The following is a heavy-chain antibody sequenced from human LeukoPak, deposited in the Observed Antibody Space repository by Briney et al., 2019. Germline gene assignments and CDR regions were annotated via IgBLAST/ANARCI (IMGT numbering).Heavy chain of an antibody. CDR3: ARNIDDYGDLDANYGMDV. CDR2: ISSSSSYI. Sequence: GGSLRLSCAASGFTFSSYSMNWVRQAPGKGLEWVSSISSSSSYIYYADSVKGRLTISRDNAKNSLYLQMNSLRAEDTAVYYCARNIDDYGDLDANYGMDVWGQGTTVTVSS. CDR1: GFTFSSYS. V-gene: IGHV3-21*01. J-gene: IGHJ6*02. D-gene: IGHD4-17*01.